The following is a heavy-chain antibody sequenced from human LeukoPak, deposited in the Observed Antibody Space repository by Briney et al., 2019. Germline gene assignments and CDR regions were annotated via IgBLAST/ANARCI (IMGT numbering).Heavy chain of an antibody. CDR1: GGSFSGHY. CDR3: ARGSHSSGYYYDY. CDR2: INHSGST. V-gene: IGHV4-34*01. J-gene: IGHJ4*02. Sequence: SSETLSLTCAVYGGSFSGHYWSWIRQPPGKGLEWIGEINHSGSTNYNPSLKSRVTISVDTSKNQFSLKLSSVTAADTAVYYCARGSHSSGYYYDYWGQGTLVTVSS. D-gene: IGHD3-22*01.